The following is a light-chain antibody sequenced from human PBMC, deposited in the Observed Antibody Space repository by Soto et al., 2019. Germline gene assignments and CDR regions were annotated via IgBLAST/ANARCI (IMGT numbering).Light chain of an antibody. J-gene: IGKJ4*01. CDR3: QQYDSFFPLT. CDR1: QSISNY. Sequence: DIQTTQSPSSLSASVGDSVTIACRASQSISNYLNWYQQKSGEVPKILIYAVSTLQNGVPSRFSGSGSGTEFSLTITSLQPEDVANYYCQQYDSFFPLTFGEGTKVDIX. CDR2: AVS. V-gene: IGKV1-39*01.